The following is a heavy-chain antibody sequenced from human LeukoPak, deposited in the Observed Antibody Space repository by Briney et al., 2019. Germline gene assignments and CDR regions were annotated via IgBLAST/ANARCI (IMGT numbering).Heavy chain of an antibody. CDR1: GGSISSGGYY. J-gene: IGHJ5*02. CDR2: IYYSGTT. D-gene: IGHD3-3*01. V-gene: IGHV4-31*03. CDR3: ARGLRFLEWKHFNWFDP. Sequence: SETLSLTCTVSGGSISSGGYYWSWIRQHPEKGLEWIGYIYYSGTTYYNPSLKSRVTISVDTSKNQFSLKLSSVTAADTAVYYCARGLRFLEWKHFNWFDPWGQGTLVTVSS.